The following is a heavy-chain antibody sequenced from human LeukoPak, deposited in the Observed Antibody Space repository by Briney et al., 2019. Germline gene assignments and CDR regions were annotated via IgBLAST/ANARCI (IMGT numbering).Heavy chain of an antibody. CDR3: ARRNYDILTGYYLNWFDP. Sequence: GESLKISCKGSGYSFTSYWIGWVRQMPGKGLEWMGIIYPGDSDTRYSPSFQGQVTISADKSISTAYLQWSSLKASDIAMYYCARRNYDILTGYYLNWFDPWGQGTLVIVSS. J-gene: IGHJ5*02. V-gene: IGHV5-51*01. CDR1: GYSFTSYW. D-gene: IGHD3-9*01. CDR2: IYPGDSDT.